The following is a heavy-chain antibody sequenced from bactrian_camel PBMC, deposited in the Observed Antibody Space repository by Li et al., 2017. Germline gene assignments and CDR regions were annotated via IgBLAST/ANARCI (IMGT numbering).Heavy chain of an antibody. V-gene: IGHV3S2*01. D-gene: IGHD8*01. J-gene: IGHJ4*01. CDR2: ISPSSTYT. CDR1: GFTFNTST. Sequence: DVQLVESGGGLVQPGESLRLSCGASGFTFNTSTMSWLRQAPGNGLEWVASISPSSTYTFYADSVKGRFTISRDNSRNTLYLQLNSLKTEDTAMYYCGRCPNRNCPQRGQGTQVTVS. CDR3: GRCPNRNCPQ.